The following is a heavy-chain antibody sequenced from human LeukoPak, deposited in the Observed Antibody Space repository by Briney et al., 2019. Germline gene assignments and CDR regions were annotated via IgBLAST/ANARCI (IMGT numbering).Heavy chain of an antibody. CDR3: ARSSGVATVAARKFDY. CDR1: GGSIGSYY. V-gene: IGHV4-59*01. Sequence: PSETLSLTCTVSGGSIGSYYWSWIRQPPGKGLEWIGYIFYSGSTNYNPSLKSRVTISVDTSKNQFSLKLSSVTAADTAVYYCARSSGVATVAARKFDYWGQGTLATVSS. CDR2: IFYSGST. J-gene: IGHJ4*02. D-gene: IGHD6-6*01.